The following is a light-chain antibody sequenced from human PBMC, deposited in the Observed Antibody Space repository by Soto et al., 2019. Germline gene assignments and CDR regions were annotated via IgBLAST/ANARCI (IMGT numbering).Light chain of an antibody. V-gene: IGKV3-15*01. J-gene: IGKJ5*01. CDR1: ESVSRN. Sequence: EVVMTQSPATLSVSPGERATLSCRASESVSRNLAWYQQKPGQAPRLLIYDASTRATGIPDRFSGGGSGTEFTLTISSLQSEDCVVYYCQQYNSWPPISFGQGTRLEI. CDR3: QQYNSWPPIS. CDR2: DAS.